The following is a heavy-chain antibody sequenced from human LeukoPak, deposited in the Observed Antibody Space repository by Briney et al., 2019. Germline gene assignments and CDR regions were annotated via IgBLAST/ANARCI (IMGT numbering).Heavy chain of an antibody. D-gene: IGHD3-22*01. Sequence: SETLSLTCTVSGGSISSYYWSWIRQPPGKGLEWIGYIYYSGSTNYNPSLKSQVTISVDTSKNQFSLKLSSVTAADTAVYYCARRPGSSGYDPWFDPWGQGTLVTVSS. CDR3: ARRPGSSGYDPWFDP. CDR1: GGSISSYY. J-gene: IGHJ5*02. CDR2: IYYSGST. V-gene: IGHV4-59*01.